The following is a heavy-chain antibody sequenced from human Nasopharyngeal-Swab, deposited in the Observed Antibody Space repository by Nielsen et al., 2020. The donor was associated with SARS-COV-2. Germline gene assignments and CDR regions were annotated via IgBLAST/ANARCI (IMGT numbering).Heavy chain of an antibody. V-gene: IGHV3-23*03. Sequence: GESLKISCAASGFTFSNFAMSWVRQAPGKGLEWVSVIYSDGSRTYYADSVKGRFTISRDNSKNTLYLQMNSLRAEDTAVYYCAKVAITMIVVPNGGFDYWGQGTLVTVSS. J-gene: IGHJ4*02. CDR3: AKVAITMIVVPNGGFDY. CDR1: GFTFSNFA. CDR2: IYSDGSRT. D-gene: IGHD3-22*01.